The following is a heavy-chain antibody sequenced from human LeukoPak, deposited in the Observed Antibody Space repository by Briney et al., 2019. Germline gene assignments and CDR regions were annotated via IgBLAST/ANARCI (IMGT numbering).Heavy chain of an antibody. Sequence: SETLSLTCTVSGGSISSYYWSWIRQPPGKGLEWIGYLYYGGSTNYNPSLRSRVTISVDTSKNQFSLKLSSVTAADTAVYYCAGAMRGGWYDFDYWGQGTLVTVSS. D-gene: IGHD6-19*01. J-gene: IGHJ4*02. V-gene: IGHV4-59*01. CDR2: LYYGGST. CDR3: AGAMRGGWYDFDY. CDR1: GGSISSYY.